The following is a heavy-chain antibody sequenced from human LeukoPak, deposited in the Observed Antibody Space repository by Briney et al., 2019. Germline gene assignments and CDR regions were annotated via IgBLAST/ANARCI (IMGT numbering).Heavy chain of an antibody. CDR3: ARDRPYTGGWRGFDY. D-gene: IGHD6-19*01. J-gene: IGHJ4*02. V-gene: IGHV1-69*01. CDR1: GGTFSRYA. Sequence: ASVKVSCKASGGTFSRYAISWVRQAPGQGLEWMGGIIPMFGLANYAQKFRGRVTITADESTSTAYMELSSLRSEDTAVYYCARDRPYTGGWRGFDYWGQGTLVTVSS. CDR2: IIPMFGLA.